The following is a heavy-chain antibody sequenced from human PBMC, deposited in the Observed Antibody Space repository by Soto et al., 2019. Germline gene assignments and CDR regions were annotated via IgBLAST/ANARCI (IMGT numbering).Heavy chain of an antibody. D-gene: IGHD3-22*01. CDR2: ISGSGGST. J-gene: IGHJ4*02. V-gene: IGHV3-23*01. CDR3: AKDSPLYYDSSGYYLFDY. Sequence: EVQLLESGGGLVQPGGSLRLSCAASGFTFSSYAMSWVRQAPGKGLEWVSAISGSGGSTYYADSVKGRFTISRDNSKNTLYLQMNSLRAEDTAVYYCAKDSPLYYDSSGYYLFDYWGQGTLVTVSS. CDR1: GFTFSSYA.